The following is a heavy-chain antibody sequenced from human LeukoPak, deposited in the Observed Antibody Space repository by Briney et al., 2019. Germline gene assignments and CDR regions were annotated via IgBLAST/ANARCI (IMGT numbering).Heavy chain of an antibody. J-gene: IGHJ4*02. CDR2: IYYSGST. CDR3: ARVSSWPALDY. V-gene: IGHV4-39*07. D-gene: IGHD6-13*01. Sequence: PSETLSLTCTVSGGSISSSSYYWGWIRQPPGKGLEWIGSIYYSGSTYYNPSLKSRVTISVDTSKNQFSLKLSSVTAADTAVYYCARVSSWPALDYWGQGTLVTVSS. CDR1: GGSISSSSYY.